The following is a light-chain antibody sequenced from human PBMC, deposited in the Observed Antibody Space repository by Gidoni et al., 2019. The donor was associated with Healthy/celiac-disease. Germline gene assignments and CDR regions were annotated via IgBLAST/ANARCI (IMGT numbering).Light chain of an antibody. CDR1: QRVSSSD. J-gene: IGKJ4*01. CDR3: QQYGSSPLT. V-gene: IGKV3-20*01. Sequence: EILFSHSLRTPSLSPGERATLSCRARQRVSSSDLAWYQQKPGQAPRLLIYGASSRATGIPDRFSGSGSGTDFTLTISRLEPEDFAVYYCQQYGSSPLTFGGGTKVEIK. CDR2: GAS.